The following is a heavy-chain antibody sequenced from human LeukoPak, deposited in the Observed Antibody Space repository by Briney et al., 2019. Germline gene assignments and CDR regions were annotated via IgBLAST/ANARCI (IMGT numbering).Heavy chain of an antibody. CDR2: ICGSGGST. V-gene: IGHV3-23*01. D-gene: IGHD2-2*01. J-gene: IGHJ5*02. Sequence: GGSLRLSCAASGFTFSSYAMSWVRQAPGKGLEWVSAICGSGGSTYYADSVKGRFTISRDNSKNTLYLQMNSLRAEDTAVYYCAKDFRSNRYCSSTSCYANLFDPWGQGTLVTVSS. CDR3: AKDFRSNRYCSSTSCYANLFDP. CDR1: GFTFSSYA.